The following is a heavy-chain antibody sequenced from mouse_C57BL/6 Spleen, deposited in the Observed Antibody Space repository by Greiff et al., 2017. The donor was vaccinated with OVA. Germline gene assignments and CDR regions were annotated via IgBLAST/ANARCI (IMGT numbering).Heavy chain of an antibody. V-gene: IGHV1-69*01. CDR1: GYTFTSYW. Sequence: VKLQQPGAELVMPGASVKLSCKASGYTFTSYWMHWVKQRPGQGLAWIGEIAPSDSSTNYNQKFKGKSTLTVEKSSSTAYLQLSSLTSEASAVYYGARDYYGSSYVCAAGGQGTLVTVTA. CDR3: ARDYYGSSYVCAA. CDR2: IAPSDSST. J-gene: IGHJ3*01. D-gene: IGHD1-1*01.